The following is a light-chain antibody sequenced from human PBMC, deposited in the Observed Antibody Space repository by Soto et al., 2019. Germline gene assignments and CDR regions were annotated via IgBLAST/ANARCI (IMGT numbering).Light chain of an antibody. Sequence: EIVLTQSPGTLSLSPGERATLSCRASQSVSSSYLAWYQQKPGQAPKLLIYGASSRAAGIPDRFSGSGSGTDFTLTISRLEPEDFPVYYCQQDGGSPPYTFGQGTKLEIK. CDR3: QQDGGSPPYT. V-gene: IGKV3-20*01. J-gene: IGKJ2*01. CDR2: GAS. CDR1: QSVSSSY.